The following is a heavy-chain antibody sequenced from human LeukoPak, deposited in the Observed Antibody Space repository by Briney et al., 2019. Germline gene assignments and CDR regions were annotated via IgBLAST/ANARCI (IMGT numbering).Heavy chain of an antibody. Sequence: SETLSLTCTVSGYSIRSDYYWGWIRQPPGKGLEWIGSIFHSGATYYNVSLTGRVSISMDTSTNQFSPKLNSVTAADTAVYFCATCDQQVTPAFRTCAPWGQGTLVTVSS. J-gene: IGHJ5*02. D-gene: IGHD2-2*01. V-gene: IGHV4-38-2*02. CDR2: IFHSGAT. CDR1: GYSIRSDYY. CDR3: ATCDQQVTPAFRTCAP.